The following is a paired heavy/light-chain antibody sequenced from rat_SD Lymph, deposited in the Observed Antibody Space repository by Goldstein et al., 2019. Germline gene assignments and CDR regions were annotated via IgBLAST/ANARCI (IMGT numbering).Light chain of an antibody. CDR2: ETS. Sequence: EIVLTQSPTTMAASPGEKVTLTCRASSSVSYMHWYQQRSGTSPKLWIYETSKLASGVPNRFSGSGSGTSYSLTINSMETEDAATYYCQQGSSYPWTFGGGTKLELK. V-gene: IGKV4S5*01. CDR3: QQGSSYPWT. CDR1: SSVSY. J-gene: IGKJ1*01.
Heavy chain of an antibody. CDR3: ARSRYYYDGYYHVGWFAY. Sequence: EIQLQESGPGLVKPSQSLSLTCSVTGYTITSGYDWSWIRKFPGNKMEWMGYISYSGSTNYNPSLKSRISITRDTSKNQFFLQLNSVTTEDTATYYCARSRYYYDGYYHVGWFAYWGQGTLVTVSS. CDR1: GYTITSGY. CDR2: ISYSGST. V-gene: IGHV3-4*01. J-gene: IGHJ3*01. D-gene: IGHD1-12*03.